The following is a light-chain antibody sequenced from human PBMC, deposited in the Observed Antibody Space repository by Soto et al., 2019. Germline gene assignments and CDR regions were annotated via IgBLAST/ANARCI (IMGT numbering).Light chain of an antibody. Sequence: DIQMTQSPSSLSASVGNRVTITCQASQDIATYLNWYQQKPGKAPNLLIYDASNLETGVPSRFSGGGSGTEFTLTISSLQPDDCATYYCHTYNSYSLHTFGQGTKVDIK. CDR1: QDIATY. V-gene: IGKV1-33*01. J-gene: IGKJ2*01. CDR2: DAS. CDR3: HTYNSYSLHT.